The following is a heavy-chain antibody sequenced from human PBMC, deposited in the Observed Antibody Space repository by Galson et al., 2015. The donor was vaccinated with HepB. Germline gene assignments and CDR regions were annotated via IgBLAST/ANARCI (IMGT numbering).Heavy chain of an antibody. CDR1: GFTFSSYA. V-gene: IGHV3-23*01. CDR2: ISGSGGST. J-gene: IGHJ4*02. D-gene: IGHD1-26*01. Sequence: SLRLSCAASGFTFSSYAMSWVRQAPGKGLEWVSAISGSGGSTYYADSVKGRFTISRDNSKNTLYLQMNSLRAEDTAVYYCAKFGWELLSFGGDWGQGTLVTVSS. CDR3: AKFGWELLSFGGD.